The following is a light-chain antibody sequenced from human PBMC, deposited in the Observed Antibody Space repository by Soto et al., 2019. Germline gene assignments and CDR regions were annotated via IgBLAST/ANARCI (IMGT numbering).Light chain of an antibody. Sequence: EIVLPQSPVALSFSPGESSTLSCRASQSVSSSYLAWYQQKPGQAPRLLIYGASSRATGIPDRFSGSGSGTDFTLTISSLQPDDFATYYCQQYNSYWTFGQGTKVDIK. CDR1: QSVSSSY. CDR2: GAS. J-gene: IGKJ1*01. CDR3: QQYNSYWT. V-gene: IGKV3-20*01.